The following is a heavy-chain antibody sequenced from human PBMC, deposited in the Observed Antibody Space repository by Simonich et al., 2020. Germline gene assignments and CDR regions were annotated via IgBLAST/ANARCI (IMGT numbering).Heavy chain of an antibody. Sequence: QVQLVQSGAEVKKPGASVKVSCKASGYTFTGYYMHWVRKAPGQGLEWMGWINPNSGGTNDAQKFQGRVTMTRDTSISTAYMELSRLRSDDTAVYYCARARLYSSSHAFDIWGQGTMVTVSS. J-gene: IGHJ3*02. V-gene: IGHV1-2*02. D-gene: IGHD6-6*01. CDR1: GYTFTGYY. CDR3: ARARLYSSSHAFDI. CDR2: INPNSGGT.